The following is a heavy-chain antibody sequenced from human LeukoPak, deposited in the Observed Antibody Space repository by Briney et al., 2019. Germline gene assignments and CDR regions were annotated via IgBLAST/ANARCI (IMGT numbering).Heavy chain of an antibody. J-gene: IGHJ4*02. V-gene: IGHV1-3*01. CDR3: ARRASRQRWLHLDY. CDR2: INAGNGNT. Sequence: ASVKVSCKASGYTFTNYAIHWVRQAPGQRLEWMGWINAGNGNTKYSQKFQGRVTITRDTSASTAYMELSSLRSEDTAVYYCARRASRQRWLHLDYWIQVTVVSV. CDR1: GYTFTNYA. D-gene: IGHD2-2*01.